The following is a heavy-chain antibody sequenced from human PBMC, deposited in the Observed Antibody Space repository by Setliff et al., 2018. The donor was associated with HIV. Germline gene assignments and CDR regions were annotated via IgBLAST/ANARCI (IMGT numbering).Heavy chain of an antibody. CDR3: ASGYNFWSGYFVVAESYQY. D-gene: IGHD3-3*01. Sequence: SSETLSLTCTVSGVSIRSFNYYWSWIRQPPGKGLEWVGAVYYGGSTSYNPSLKSRVTISLGTSKNQFSLRLTSVTAADTALYYCASGYNFWSGYFVVAESYQYWGQGTVVTSPQ. CDR1: GVSIRSFNYY. V-gene: IGHV4-39*07. J-gene: IGHJ1*01. CDR2: VYYGGST.